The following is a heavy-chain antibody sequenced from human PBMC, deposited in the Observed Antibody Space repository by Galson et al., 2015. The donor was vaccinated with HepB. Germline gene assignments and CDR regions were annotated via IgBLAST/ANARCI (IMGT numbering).Heavy chain of an antibody. CDR2: ISCDGSNK. CDR1: GFTFSSYG. J-gene: IGHJ3*02. D-gene: IGHD1-26*01. CDR3: AKVGGSYQTDDAFDI. Sequence: SLRLSCAASGFTFSSYGMHWVRQAPGKGLEWVAVISCDGSNKYYADSVKGRFTISRDNSKNTLYLQMNSLRAEDTAVYYCAKVGGSYQTDDAFDIWGQGTMVTVSS. V-gene: IGHV3-30*18.